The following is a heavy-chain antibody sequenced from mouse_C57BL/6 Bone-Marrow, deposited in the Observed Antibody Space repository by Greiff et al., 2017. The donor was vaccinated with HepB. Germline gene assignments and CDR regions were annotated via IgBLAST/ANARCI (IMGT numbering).Heavy chain of an antibody. CDR1: GYSIPSGYY. D-gene: IGHD4-1*01. CDR3: ARGLTGTGFDY. Sequence: EVQLVESGPGLVKPSQSLSLTCSVTGYSIPSGYYWNWIRQFPGNKLEWMGYISYDGSNNYNPSLKNRISITRDTSKNQFFLKLNSVTTEDTATYYCARGLTGTGFDYWGQGTTLTVSS. V-gene: IGHV3-6*01. J-gene: IGHJ2*01. CDR2: ISYDGSN.